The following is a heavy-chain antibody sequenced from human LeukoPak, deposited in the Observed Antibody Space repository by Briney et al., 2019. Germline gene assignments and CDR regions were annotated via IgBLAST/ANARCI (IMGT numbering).Heavy chain of an antibody. D-gene: IGHD3-9*01. J-gene: IGHJ3*02. Sequence: KSSETLSLTCTVSGGSISSYYWSWIRQPPGKGLEWIGEINHSGSTNYNPSLKSRVTISVDTSKNQFSLKLSSVTAADTAVYYCAVSYYDILTGYGHKDAFDIWGQGTMVTVSS. V-gene: IGHV4-34*01. CDR1: GGSISSYY. CDR3: AVSYYDILTGYGHKDAFDI. CDR2: INHSGST.